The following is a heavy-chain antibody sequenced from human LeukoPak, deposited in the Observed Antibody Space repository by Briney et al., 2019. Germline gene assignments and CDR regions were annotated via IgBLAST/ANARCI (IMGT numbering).Heavy chain of an antibody. J-gene: IGHJ4*02. CDR1: GYTFTSYG. D-gene: IGHD2-2*01. V-gene: IGHV1-18*01. CDR2: ISAYNGNT. CDR3: ARVGTSRHFYFDY. Sequence: GASVKVSCKASGYTFTSYGVSWVRQAPGQGLEWMGWISAYNGNTNYAQKLQGRVTMTTDTSTSTAYMELRSRRAYDTAVYYCARVGTSRHFYFDYWGQETLVTVSS.